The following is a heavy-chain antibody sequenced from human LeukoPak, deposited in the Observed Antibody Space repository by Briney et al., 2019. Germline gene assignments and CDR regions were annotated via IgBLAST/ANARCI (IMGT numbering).Heavy chain of an antibody. CDR3: ARSPDILTGENFDY. V-gene: IGHV1-2*02. CDR2: INPKSGGT. J-gene: IGHJ4*02. Sequence: ASVKVSCKASGYTFSGYYMHWVRQAPGQGLEWMGWINPKSGGTNQAQKFHDRVTMTRDTSLRTAYMEVSRLSSDDTAVYYCARSPDILTGENFDYWGQGTLVTVSS. D-gene: IGHD3-9*01. CDR1: GYTFSGYY.